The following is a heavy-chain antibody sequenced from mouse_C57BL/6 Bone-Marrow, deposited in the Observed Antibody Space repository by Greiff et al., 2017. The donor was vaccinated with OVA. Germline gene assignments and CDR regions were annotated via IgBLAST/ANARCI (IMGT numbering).Heavy chain of an antibody. Sequence: VQLQQSGAELVRPGASVTLSCKASGYTFTDYEMHWVKQTPVHGLEWIGAIDPETGGTDYNQKFKGKAILTADKSSSTAYMELRSLTSEDSAFYYCTRGYSNYYAIDYWGQGTSVTGSS. CDR2: IDPETGGT. V-gene: IGHV1-15*01. D-gene: IGHD2-5*01. CDR1: GYTFTDYE. CDR3: TRGYSNYYAIDY. J-gene: IGHJ4*01.